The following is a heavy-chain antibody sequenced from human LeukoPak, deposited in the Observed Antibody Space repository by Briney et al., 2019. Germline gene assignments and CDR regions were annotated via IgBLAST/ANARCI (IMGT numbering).Heavy chain of an antibody. CDR2: IYTSGGT. J-gene: IGHJ4*02. Sequence: PSETLSLTCTVSGGSITTYYWNWIRQPAGKGLEWIGRIYTSGGTNYSPSVRSRVTMSTDTSKNQFSLRLSSVTAADTAVYYCARGGGLRGYDPFDYWGQGTLVTVSS. D-gene: IGHD5-12*01. CDR3: ARGGGLRGYDPFDY. CDR1: GGSITTYY. V-gene: IGHV4-4*07.